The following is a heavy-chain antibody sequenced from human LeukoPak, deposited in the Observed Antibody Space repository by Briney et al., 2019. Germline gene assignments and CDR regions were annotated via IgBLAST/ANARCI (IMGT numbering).Heavy chain of an antibody. D-gene: IGHD5-12*01. Sequence: PSETLSLTCKVSGYSIGRDYYWAWLRQPPGKGLEWIGSIFQTGRTVYNPSYESRLTISMDTSKNEFFLRLNSVTAADTAVYFCARDGGYPTTDEGFDPWGLGTLVTVSS. CDR3: ARDGGYPTTDEGFDP. J-gene: IGHJ5*02. V-gene: IGHV4-38-2*02. CDR1: GYSIGRDYY. CDR2: IFQTGRT.